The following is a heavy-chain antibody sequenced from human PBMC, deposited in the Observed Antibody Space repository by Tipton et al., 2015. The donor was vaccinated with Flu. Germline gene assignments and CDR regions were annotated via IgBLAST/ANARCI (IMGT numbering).Heavy chain of an antibody. D-gene: IGHD3-9*01. J-gene: IGHJ4*02. CDR3: ARGRTIFLDQ. CDR1: GDTFNNYG. V-gene: IGHV1-69*18. CDR2: IIPILTTT. Sequence: QLVQSGAEVKKPGSSVKVSCKASGDTFNNYGVSWVRQAPGQGLEWMGRIIPILTTTSHAQKFQGRVTITADESTSTVYMELSSLRSEDTAVYYCARGRTIFLDQWGPGTLVTVSS.